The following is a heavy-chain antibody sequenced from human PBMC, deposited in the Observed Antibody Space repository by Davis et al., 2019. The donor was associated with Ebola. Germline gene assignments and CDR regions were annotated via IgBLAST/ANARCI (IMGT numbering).Heavy chain of an antibody. CDR2: INAGNGNT. V-gene: IGHV1-3*01. CDR3: ARASGTLLDY. Sequence: ASVKVSCKASGYTFMTYAVYWVRQAPGLSLEWMGWINAGNGNTRFSQKFQGRVTITKDTSASTAYMEVSGLTSEDTAVYYCARASGTLLDYWGQGTLVTVSS. CDR1: GYTFMTYA. D-gene: IGHD1-26*01. J-gene: IGHJ4*02.